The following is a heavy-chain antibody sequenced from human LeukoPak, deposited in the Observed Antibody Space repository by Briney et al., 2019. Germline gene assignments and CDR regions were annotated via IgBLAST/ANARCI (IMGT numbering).Heavy chain of an antibody. CDR3: AKGPYSGYDYYDN. V-gene: IGHV3-30*18. CDR2: ILNDGSNK. CDR1: GFTFSSYG. D-gene: IGHD5-12*01. Sequence: GRSLRLSCAASGFTFSSYGMHWVRQAPGKGLEWVAVILNDGSNKYYADSVKGRFTISRDNSKNTVYLQMNSLRAEDTAVYYCAKGPYSGYDYYDNWGQGILVTVSS. J-gene: IGHJ4*02.